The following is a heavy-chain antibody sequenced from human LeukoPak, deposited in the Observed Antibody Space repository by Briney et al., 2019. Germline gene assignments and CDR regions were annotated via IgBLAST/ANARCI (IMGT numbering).Heavy chain of an antibody. CDR2: INSDGSST. D-gene: IGHD6-19*01. CDR3: ARDRAVAGNNGWFDP. Sequence: GGSLRLSCAASGFTFSSYWMHWVRQAPGKGLVWVSRINSDGSSTSYADSVKGRFTISRDNAKNTLYLQMNSLRAEDTAVYYCARDRAVAGNNGWFDPWGQGTLVTVSS. J-gene: IGHJ5*02. CDR1: GFTFSSYW. V-gene: IGHV3-74*01.